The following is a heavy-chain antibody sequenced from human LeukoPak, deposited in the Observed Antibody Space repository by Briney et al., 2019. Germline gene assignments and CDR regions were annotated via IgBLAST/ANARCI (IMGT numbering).Heavy chain of an antibody. J-gene: IGHJ3*02. CDR2: ISSSGSTI. V-gene: IGHV3-11*01. Sequence: PGGSLRLSCAASGFTFSDYYMSWIRQAPGMGLEWVSYISSSGSTIYYADSVKGRFTISRDNAKNSLYLQMNSLRAEDTAVYYCARAARYSYGEDAFDIWGQGTMATVSS. CDR1: GFTFSDYY. CDR3: ARAARYSYGEDAFDI. D-gene: IGHD5-18*01.